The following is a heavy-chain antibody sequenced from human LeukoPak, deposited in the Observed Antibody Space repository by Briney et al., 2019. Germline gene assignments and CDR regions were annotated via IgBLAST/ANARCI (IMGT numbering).Heavy chain of an antibody. CDR1: GFTFSSYG. V-gene: IGHV3-33*01. J-gene: IGHJ4*02. CDR2: IWYDGSNK. Sequence: GGSLRLSCAASGFTFSSYGMHWVRQAPGKGLEWVAVIWYDGSNKYYADSVKGRFTISRDNSKNTLYLQMNSLRAEDTAVYYCASQDSSSWLFDYWGQGTLVTVCS. CDR3: ASQDSSSWLFDY. D-gene: IGHD6-13*01.